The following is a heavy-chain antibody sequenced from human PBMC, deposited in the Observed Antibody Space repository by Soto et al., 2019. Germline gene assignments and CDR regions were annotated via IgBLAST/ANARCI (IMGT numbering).Heavy chain of an antibody. D-gene: IGHD1-26*01. J-gene: IGHJ4*02. CDR1: GFTFTTYA. CDR2: INGSGDRT. Sequence: EVQLLESGGGFVQPGGSLRLSCVASGFTFTTYAMTWFRQAPGKGLDWVSAINGSGDRTYHAYAAKGRFTISIDNSKKTIYLQMRSLRSEDTTVYYWTIVGGIYYWAPRNWCQGTLVSVST. CDR3: TIVGGIYYWAPRN. V-gene: IGHV3-23*01.